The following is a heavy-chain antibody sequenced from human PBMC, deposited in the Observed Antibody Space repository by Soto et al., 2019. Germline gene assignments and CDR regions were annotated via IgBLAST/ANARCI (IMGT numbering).Heavy chain of an antibody. V-gene: IGHV5-51*01. CDR1: GYSFSSYW. J-gene: IGHJ5*02. Sequence: PGESLKISCKGSGYSFSSYWIGWVRQMSGEGLEWMGIIYPSDSDTRYSPSFQGQVTISADKSISTAYLQWSSLEASDTAIYYCARQTVIAAAGTGWFDPWGQGTLVTVSS. CDR2: IYPSDSDT. CDR3: ARQTVIAAAGTGWFDP. D-gene: IGHD6-13*01.